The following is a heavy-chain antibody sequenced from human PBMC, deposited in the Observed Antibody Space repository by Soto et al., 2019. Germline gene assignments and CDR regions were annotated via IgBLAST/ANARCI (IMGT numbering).Heavy chain of an antibody. CDR1: GYTFTSYG. CDR3: ASRVVPAATPGAFDI. J-gene: IGHJ3*02. CDR2: ISAYNGNT. V-gene: IGHV1-18*01. D-gene: IGHD2-2*01. Sequence: QVQLVQSGAEVKKPGASVKVSCKASGYTFTSYGISWVRQAPGQGLEWMGWISAYNGNTNYAQKLQGRVTMTTDTSTNTAYMQLRSLRSADTAVYYGASRVVPAATPGAFDIWGQGTMVTVSS.